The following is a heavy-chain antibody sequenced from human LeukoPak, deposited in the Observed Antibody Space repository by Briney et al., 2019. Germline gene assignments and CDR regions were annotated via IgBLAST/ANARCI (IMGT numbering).Heavy chain of an antibody. CDR3: AKDFIHGSGRDAFDI. Sequence: GGSLRLSCAASGFTSSSYAMSWVRQAPGKGLEWVSAISGSGGSTYYADSVKGRFTISRDNSKNTLYLQMNSLRAEDTAVYYCAKDFIHGSGRDAFDIWGQGTMVTVSS. D-gene: IGHD3-10*01. J-gene: IGHJ3*02. V-gene: IGHV3-23*01. CDR1: GFTSSSYA. CDR2: ISGSGGST.